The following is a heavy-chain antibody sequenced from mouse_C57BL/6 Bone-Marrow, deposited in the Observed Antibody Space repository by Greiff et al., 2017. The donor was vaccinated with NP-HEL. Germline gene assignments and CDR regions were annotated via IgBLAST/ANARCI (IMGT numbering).Heavy chain of an antibody. J-gene: IGHJ2*01. CDR3: ARWGYDGGYFDY. V-gene: IGHV1-81*01. Sequence: QVQLQQSGAELARPGASVKLSCKASGYTFTSYGISWVKQRTGQGLEWIGEIYPRSGNTYYNEKFKGKATLTADKSSSTAYMELRSLTSEDSAVYFCARWGYDGGYFDYWGQGTTLTVSS. CDR1: GYTFTSYG. CDR2: IYPRSGNT. D-gene: IGHD2-2*01.